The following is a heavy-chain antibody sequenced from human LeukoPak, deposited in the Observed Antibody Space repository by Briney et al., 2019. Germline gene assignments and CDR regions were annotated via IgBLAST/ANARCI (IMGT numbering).Heavy chain of an antibody. Sequence: GASVKVSCKASGGTFSSYAISWVRQAPGQGLEWMGGIIPIFGTANYAQKFQGRVTITTDESTSTAYMELSSLRSEDTAVYYCARLEMATTHDAFDIWGQGTMVTVSS. CDR3: ARLEMATTHDAFDI. CDR2: IIPIFGTA. J-gene: IGHJ3*02. CDR1: GGTFSSYA. D-gene: IGHD5-24*01. V-gene: IGHV1-69*05.